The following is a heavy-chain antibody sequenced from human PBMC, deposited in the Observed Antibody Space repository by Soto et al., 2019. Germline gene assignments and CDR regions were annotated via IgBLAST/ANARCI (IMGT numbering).Heavy chain of an antibody. J-gene: IGHJ4*02. Sequence: PGGSLRLSCTASGFTFSSHAMTWVRQAPGKGLEWVPGLSDSGISIYYADSVKGRLTISRDNSKNTLYLQIHTLRAEDTAVYYCAKVSSSWYAGFFDLWGQGT. CDR1: GFTFSSHA. V-gene: IGHV3-23*01. CDR3: AKVSSSWYAGFFDL. CDR2: LSDSGISI. D-gene: IGHD6-13*01.